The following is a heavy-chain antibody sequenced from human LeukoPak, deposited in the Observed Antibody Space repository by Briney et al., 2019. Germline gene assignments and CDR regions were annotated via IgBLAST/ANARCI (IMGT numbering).Heavy chain of an antibody. V-gene: IGHV1-8*01. CDR3: ARGQERITMVRGVIDRGFDP. CDR2: MNPNSGNT. D-gene: IGHD3-10*01. CDR1: GYTFTSYD. Sequence: GASVKVSCKASGYTFTSYDINWVRQATGQGLEWMGWMNPNSGNTGYAQKFQGRVTMTRNTSISTAYMELSSLRSEDTAVYYCARGQERITMVRGVIDRGFDPWGQGTLVTVSS. J-gene: IGHJ5*02.